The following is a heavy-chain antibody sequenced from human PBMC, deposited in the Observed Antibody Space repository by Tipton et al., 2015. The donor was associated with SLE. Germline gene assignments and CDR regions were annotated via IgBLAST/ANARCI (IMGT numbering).Heavy chain of an antibody. V-gene: IGHV4-4*08. CDR1: GGSISSYY. CDR3: ARAGYCSGGSCYHYFDY. D-gene: IGHD2-15*01. CDR2: IYTSGST. J-gene: IGHJ4*02. Sequence: LRLSCTVSGGSISSYYWSWIRQPPGKGLEWIGYIYTSGSTNYNPSLKSRVTISVDTPKNQFSLKLSSVTAADTAVYYCARAGYCSGGSCYHYFDYWGQGTLVTVSS.